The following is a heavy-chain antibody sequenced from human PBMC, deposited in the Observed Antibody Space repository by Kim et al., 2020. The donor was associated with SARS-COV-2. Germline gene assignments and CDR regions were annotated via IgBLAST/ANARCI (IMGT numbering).Heavy chain of an antibody. CDR1: GFTFSSYA. D-gene: IGHD4-17*01. Sequence: GGSLRLSCAASGFTFSSYAMHWVRQAQGKGLEYVSAISSNGGSTYYANSVKGRFTISRDNSKNTLYLQMGSLRAEDMAVYYCARGAQSNYGLDLWGRGTLVTVSS. J-gene: IGHJ2*01. CDR3: ARGAQSNYGLDL. CDR2: ISSNGGST. V-gene: IGHV3-64*01.